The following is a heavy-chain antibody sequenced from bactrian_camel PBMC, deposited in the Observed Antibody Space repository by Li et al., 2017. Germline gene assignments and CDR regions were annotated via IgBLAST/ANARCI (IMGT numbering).Heavy chain of an antibody. V-gene: IGHV3S55*01. D-gene: IGHD2*01. CDR3: AALYTGISGCYSTSLDPASFDY. Sequence: QVQLVESGGGSVEAGGSLTLSCVASGFDYNSYCMGWFRQVPGEDREGIAAIGSDGNTIYPSSMKGRFTISKDNTKNTLLLQMTSLKPEDTAIYYCAALYTGISGCYSTSLDPASFDYWGQGTQVTVS. J-gene: IGHJ4*01. CDR1: GFDYNSYC. CDR2: IGSDGNT.